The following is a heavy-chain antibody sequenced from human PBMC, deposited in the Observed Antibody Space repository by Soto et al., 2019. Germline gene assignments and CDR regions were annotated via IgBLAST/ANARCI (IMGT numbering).Heavy chain of an antibody. V-gene: IGHV4-59*08. J-gene: IGHJ4*02. CDR2: IYNSGST. D-gene: IGHD4-4*01. Sequence: SETLSLTCTVSGGSISTDYWSWILQPPGKGLEWIGYIYNSGSTNYNPSLKSRVTISVDTSKNQFSLKLSSVTAADTAIYYCARHTDKRVYTFDYWGQGTLVTVSS. CDR1: GGSISTDY. CDR3: ARHTDKRVYTFDY.